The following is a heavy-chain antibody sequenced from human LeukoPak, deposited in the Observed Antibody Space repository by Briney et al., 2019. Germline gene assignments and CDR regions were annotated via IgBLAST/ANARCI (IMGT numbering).Heavy chain of an antibody. J-gene: IGHJ4*02. V-gene: IGHV3-11*06. Sequence: PGGSLRLSCAASGFTFRDYHMSWIRQAPGKGLEWVSYISSSSSYANYADSVKGRFTISRDNAKNSLYLQMNSLRAEDTAVYYCARDYYDSSGYYTDYFDYWGQGTLVTVSS. D-gene: IGHD3-22*01. CDR2: ISSSSSYA. CDR3: ARDYYDSSGYYTDYFDY. CDR1: GFTFRDYH.